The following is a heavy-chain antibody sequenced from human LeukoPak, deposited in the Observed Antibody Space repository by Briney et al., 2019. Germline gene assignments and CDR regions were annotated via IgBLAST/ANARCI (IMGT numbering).Heavy chain of an antibody. CDR3: ARVAAVAGHNDY. CDR1: GFTFSSYS. J-gene: IGHJ4*02. Sequence: PGGSLRLSCEASGFTFSSYSMNWVRQAPGKGLEWVSSISSSSSYIYYADSVKGRFTISRDNAKNSLYLQMNSLRAEDTAVYYCARVAAVAGHNDYWGQGTLVTVSS. V-gene: IGHV3-21*01. D-gene: IGHD6-19*01. CDR2: ISSSSSYI.